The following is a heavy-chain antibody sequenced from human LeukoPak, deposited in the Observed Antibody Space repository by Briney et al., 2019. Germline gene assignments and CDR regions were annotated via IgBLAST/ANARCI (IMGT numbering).Heavy chain of an antibody. CDR2: IWFDGSDK. CDR1: GFTFSSYD. J-gene: IGHJ4*02. Sequence: GGSLRLSCAASGFTFSSYDMPWVRQAPGKGLEWVSLIWFDGSDKYYADSVKGRFTVSRDNSENTLHLQMTSLRADDTALYYCARGYRSNGLAFFDDWGQGTWSPSPQ. V-gene: IGHV3-33*01. D-gene: IGHD3-16*02. CDR3: ARGYRSNGLAFFDD.